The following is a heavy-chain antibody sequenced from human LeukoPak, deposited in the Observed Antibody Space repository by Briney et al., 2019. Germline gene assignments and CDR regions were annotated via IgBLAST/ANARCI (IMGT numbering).Heavy chain of an antibody. J-gene: IGHJ6*03. CDR3: ARSFLNIVVVPAAINTAYYYYYYMDV. D-gene: IGHD2-2*01. CDR1: GGSISSGSYY. V-gene: IGHV4-61*02. Sequence: SETLSLTCTVSGGSISSGSYYWSWIRQPAGKGLEWIGRIYTSGSTNYNPSLKSRVTISVDTSKNQFSLKLSSVIAADTAVYYCARSFLNIVVVPAAINTAYYYYYYMDVWGKGTTATVSS. CDR2: IYTSGST.